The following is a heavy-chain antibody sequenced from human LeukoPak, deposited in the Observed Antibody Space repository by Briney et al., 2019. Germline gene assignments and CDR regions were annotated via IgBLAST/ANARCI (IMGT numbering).Heavy chain of an antibody. D-gene: IGHD6-13*01. CDR2: ISANSGDT. CDR1: GYAFTING. J-gene: IGHJ4*02. CDR3: ARDRWYAFDY. Sequence: ASVKVSCKASGYAFTINGISWVRQAPGRGLEWMGWISANSGDTIYAEKFHGRVTLTRDTSTGTAYMELNSLTYDDTAVYYCARDRWYAFDYWGQGTLVTVSS. V-gene: IGHV1-18*01.